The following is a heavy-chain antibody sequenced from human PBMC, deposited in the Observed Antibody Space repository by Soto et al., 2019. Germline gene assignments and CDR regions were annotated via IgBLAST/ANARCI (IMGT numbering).Heavy chain of an antibody. V-gene: IGHV4-31*03. Sequence: QVQLQESGPGLVKPSQTLSLTCTVSGGSISSGNYYWRWIRQHPGKGLEWIGYIHYSGRSYYNPTNRRRVTISIALSENQFSLRVNSVTDSDTAVYFGARGYEAGSYHSGGFDIWGQGTMVTVSA. CDR1: GGSISSGNYY. CDR2: IHYSGRS. D-gene: IGHD1-26*01. CDR3: ARGYEAGSYHSGGFDI. J-gene: IGHJ3*02.